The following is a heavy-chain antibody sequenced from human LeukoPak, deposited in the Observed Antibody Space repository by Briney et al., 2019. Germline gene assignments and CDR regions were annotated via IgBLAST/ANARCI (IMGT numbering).Heavy chain of an antibody. CDR1: GGSISTYY. Sequence: PSETLSLTCTVSGGSISTYYWSWIRQPPGKGLEWIGYIYYSGSTNHNPSLKSRVTISVDTSKNQLSLKLTSVLAADTAVYYCARGKDYYDASGYPTFHYWGQGTLVTVSS. CDR3: ARGKDYYDASGYPTFHY. CDR2: IYYSGST. D-gene: IGHD3-22*01. V-gene: IGHV4-59*01. J-gene: IGHJ4*02.